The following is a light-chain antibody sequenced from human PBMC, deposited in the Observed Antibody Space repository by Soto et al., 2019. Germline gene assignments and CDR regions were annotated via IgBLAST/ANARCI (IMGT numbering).Light chain of an antibody. CDR3: QQSYSTAWT. J-gene: IGKJ1*01. CDR2: AAS. V-gene: IGKV1-39*01. Sequence: DIQMTQTPSSLSASVGDRVTITCRASQSISNYLNWYQQKPGKAPKLLIYAASSLQSGVPSRFSGSGSGTDFTRTISSLQLEDFATYYCQQSYSTAWTCGQAPKVEIK. CDR1: QSISNY.